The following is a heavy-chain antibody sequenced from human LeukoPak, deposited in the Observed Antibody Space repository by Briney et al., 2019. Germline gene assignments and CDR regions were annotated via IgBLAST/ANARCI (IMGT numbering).Heavy chain of an antibody. CDR2: IYAGGST. J-gene: IGHJ4*02. V-gene: IGHV3-66*02. Sequence: QSGGSLRLSCAASGFTVSSNYMSWVRQAPGKGLEWVSVIYAGGSTYYAGSVKGRFTISRDDSQNALYLQMNSVTDEDTAVYYCTRGGGAYCGGDCYRNFDYWGQGILVTVSS. CDR1: GFTVSSNY. D-gene: IGHD2-21*02. CDR3: TRGGGAYCGGDCYRNFDY.